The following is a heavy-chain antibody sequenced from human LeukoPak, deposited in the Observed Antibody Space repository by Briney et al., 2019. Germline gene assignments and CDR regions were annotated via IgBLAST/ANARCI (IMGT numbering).Heavy chain of an antibody. CDR3: AAMVLRLRYYYYGMDV. Sequence: SETLSLTCPVSVGSISSSCYYWSWIRQPPGKGLEWIGEINHSGSTNYNPSLKSRVTISVDTSKDQFSLKLSSVTAADTAVYYCAAMVLRLRYYYYGMDVWGQGTTVTVSS. CDR1: VGSISSSCYY. CDR2: INHSGST. V-gene: IGHV4-39*07. J-gene: IGHJ6*02. D-gene: IGHD5-18*01.